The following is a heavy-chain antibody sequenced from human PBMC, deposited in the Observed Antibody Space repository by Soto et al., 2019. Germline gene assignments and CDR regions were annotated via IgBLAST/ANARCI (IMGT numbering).Heavy chain of an antibody. J-gene: IGHJ5*02. D-gene: IGHD2-2*01. V-gene: IGHV4-30-2*01. CDR2: IYHSGST. Sequence: LSLTCAVSGGSISSGGYSWSWIRQPPGKGLEWIGYIYHSGSTYYNPSLKSRVTISVDRSKNQFSLKLSSVTAADTAVYYRARVPDRWGQGTLVTVSS. CDR1: GGSISSGGYS. CDR3: ARVPDR.